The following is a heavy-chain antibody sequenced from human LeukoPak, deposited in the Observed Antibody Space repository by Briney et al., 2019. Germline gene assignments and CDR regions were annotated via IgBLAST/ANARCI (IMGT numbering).Heavy chain of an antibody. CDR3: ARDFGVPRGTIDY. Sequence: PGGSLRLSCAASGSTFSSYAMHWVRQAPGKGLEWVAVISYDGSNKYYADSVKGRFTISRDNSKNTLYLQMNSLRAEDTAVYYCARDFGVPRGTIDYWGQGTLVTVSS. CDR1: GSTFSSYA. J-gene: IGHJ4*02. D-gene: IGHD3-16*01. V-gene: IGHV3-30-3*01. CDR2: ISYDGSNK.